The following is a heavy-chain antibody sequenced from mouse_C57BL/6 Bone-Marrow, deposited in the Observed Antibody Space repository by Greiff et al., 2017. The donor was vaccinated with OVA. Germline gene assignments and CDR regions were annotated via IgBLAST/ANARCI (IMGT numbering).Heavy chain of an antibody. CDR1: GYTFTSYW. D-gene: IGHD1-1*01. V-gene: IGHV1-50*01. J-gene: IGHJ1*03. Sequence: QVQLQQPGAELVKPGASVKLSCKASGYTFTSYWMQWVKQRPGQGLEWIGEIDPSDSYTNYNQKFKGKATLTVDTSSSTAYMQLSSLTSEDSAVYYCASGPYYYGSSLYWYFDVWGTGTTVTVSS. CDR3: ASGPYYYGSSLYWYFDV. CDR2: IDPSDSYT.